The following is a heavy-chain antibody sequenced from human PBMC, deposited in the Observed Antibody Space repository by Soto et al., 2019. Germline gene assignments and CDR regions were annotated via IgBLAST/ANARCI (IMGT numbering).Heavy chain of an antibody. CDR3: TKSRRGILMVYGFGGMDV. V-gene: IGHV3-23*01. J-gene: IGHJ6*02. CDR2: ISGSGDGT. CDR1: GFTVNSHA. D-gene: IGHD2-8*01. Sequence: GGSLRLSCAASGFTVNSHAMSWVRQAPGKGLEWVASISGSGDGTYYGDSVKGRFTISRDSSSSTLYLQMNNLRGEDTAVYFCTKSRRGILMVYGFGGMDVWGQGTKVPVSS.